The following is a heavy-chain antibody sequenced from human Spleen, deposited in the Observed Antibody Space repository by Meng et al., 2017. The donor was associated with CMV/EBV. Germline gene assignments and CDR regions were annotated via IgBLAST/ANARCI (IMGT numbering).Heavy chain of an antibody. V-gene: IGHV3-74*01. CDR3: ARAAGVLYGMDV. J-gene: IGHJ6*02. D-gene: IGHD3-10*01. CDR1: GFTFSTYW. Sequence: GESLKISCAASGFTFSTYWMHWVRQAPGKGLVWVSRISGDGTTTTYADSVRGRFTISRDNAKNSLYLQMNSLRAEDTAVYYCARAAGVLYGMDVWGQGTTVTVSS. CDR2: ISGDGTTT.